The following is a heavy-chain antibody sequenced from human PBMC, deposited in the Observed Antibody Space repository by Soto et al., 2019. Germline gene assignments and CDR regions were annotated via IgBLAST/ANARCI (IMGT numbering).Heavy chain of an antibody. D-gene: IGHD3-9*01. V-gene: IGHV1-3*04. CDR3: SMDAYRSGYCSDY. CDR1: GYTFTSYT. CDR2: INTGRGNT. J-gene: IGHJ4*02. Sequence: QVQLVQSGAEVKKPGASVKISCKTSGYTFTSYTIHWVRQAPGQRLEWIGWINTGRGNTKYSEKLKGRVTITADTPARTAYMELSSLTSADTALYYFSMDAYRSGYCSDYSGQGTRVTVSS.